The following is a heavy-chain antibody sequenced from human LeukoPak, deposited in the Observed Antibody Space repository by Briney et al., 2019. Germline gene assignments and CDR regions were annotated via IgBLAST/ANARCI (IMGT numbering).Heavy chain of an antibody. CDR3: ASKNIVVVTASLHYRFDP. D-gene: IGHD2-21*02. J-gene: IGHJ5*02. Sequence: GGSLRLSCAASGFTFSSYEMNWVRQALGKGLEWVSYISSSGSTIYYADSVKGRFTISRDNAKNSLYLQMNSLRAEDTAVYYCASKNIVVVTASLHYRFDPWGQGTLVTVSS. CDR1: GFTFSSYE. V-gene: IGHV3-48*03. CDR2: ISSSGSTI.